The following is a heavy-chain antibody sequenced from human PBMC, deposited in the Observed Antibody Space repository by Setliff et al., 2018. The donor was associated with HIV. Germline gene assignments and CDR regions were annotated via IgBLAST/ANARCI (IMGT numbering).Heavy chain of an antibody. CDR1: GGSISSNNW. V-gene: IGHV4-4*02. Sequence: PSETLSLTCAVSGGSISSNNWWSWVRQPPGKGLEWIGEIYHGGSTNYNSSLKSRVTMSVDTSKNHFSLKLSSVTAADTAVYYCARVLWGNPRDWGQGTLVTVSS. J-gene: IGHJ4*02. CDR2: IYHGGST. CDR3: ARVLWGNPRD. D-gene: IGHD7-27*01.